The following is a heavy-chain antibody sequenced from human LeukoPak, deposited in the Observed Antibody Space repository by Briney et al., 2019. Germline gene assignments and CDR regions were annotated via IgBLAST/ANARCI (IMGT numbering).Heavy chain of an antibody. CDR1: GFTFSAYA. D-gene: IGHD3-10*01. CDR3: ARALGRGAGPHSFDY. V-gene: IGHV3-23*01. CDR2: MSGSDTDT. J-gene: IGHJ4*02. Sequence: PGGSLRLSCAASGFTFSAYAMTWVRQAPGKGLEWVSSMSGSDTDTNYADPVKGRFTISRDNSKNTLYLQVNILRVEDTAVYYCARALGRGAGPHSFDYWGQGTLVTVSS.